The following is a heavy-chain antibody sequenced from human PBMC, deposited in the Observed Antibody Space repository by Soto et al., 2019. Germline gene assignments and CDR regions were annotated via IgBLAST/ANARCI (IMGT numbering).Heavy chain of an antibody. J-gene: IGHJ4*02. D-gene: IGHD3-16*01. V-gene: IGHV2-5*02. CDR3: VHKGGGDRILDY. CDR2: IYWADYK. CDR1: GFSLSTSGVG. Sequence: QITLKESGPALVKPTQTLTLTCTFSGFSLSTSGVGVGWIRQPPGEALEWLALIYWADYKHFSPSLESRLIITMDTSKNHVVLTWNNMALVDTPPYSCVHKGGGDRILDYWGQGTLVTVSS.